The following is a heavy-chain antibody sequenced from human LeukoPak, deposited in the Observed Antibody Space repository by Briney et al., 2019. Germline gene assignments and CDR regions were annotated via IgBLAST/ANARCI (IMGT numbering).Heavy chain of an antibody. Sequence: GASVKVSCKASGYTFTSYGISWVRQAPGQGLEWMGWMNPNSGNTGYAQKFQGRVTMTRDTSISTAYMELSILRSEDTAVYYCTSGYDSHFDYWGQGTLVTVSS. D-gene: IGHD5-12*01. CDR1: GYTFTSYG. CDR2: MNPNSGNT. J-gene: IGHJ4*02. CDR3: TSGYDSHFDY. V-gene: IGHV1-8*02.